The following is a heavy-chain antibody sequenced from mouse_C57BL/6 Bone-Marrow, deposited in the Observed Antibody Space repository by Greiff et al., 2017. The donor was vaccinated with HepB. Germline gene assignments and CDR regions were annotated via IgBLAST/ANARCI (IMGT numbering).Heavy chain of an antibody. CDR3: AMEGVYYEPWGAYYCDY. J-gene: IGHJ2*01. V-gene: IGHV1-74*01. D-gene: IGHD2-4*01. CDR1: GYTFPSYW. CDR2: IHPSDSDT. Sequence: QVQLKQPGAELVKPGASVKVSCKASGYTFPSYWMHWVKQRPGHGLEWIGRIHPSDSDTNYNPKFKGKATLTVAQSSSTAYMQLSSRTSEDSAVYYCAMEGVYYEPWGAYYCDYWGQGTTLTVSS.